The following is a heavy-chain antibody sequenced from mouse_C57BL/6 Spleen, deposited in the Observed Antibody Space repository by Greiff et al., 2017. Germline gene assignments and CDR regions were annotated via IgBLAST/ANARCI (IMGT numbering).Heavy chain of an antibody. D-gene: IGHD2-1*01. J-gene: IGHJ2*01. CDR1: GYTFTSYW. CDR3: ARSTMVTGRYFDY. V-gene: IGHV1-59*01. CDR2: IDPSDSYT. Sequence: QVQLQQPGAELVRPGTSVKLSCKASGYTFTSYWMHWVKQRPGQGLEWIGVIDPSDSYTNYNQKFKGKATLTVDTSSSTAYMQLSSRTSEDSAVYYCARSTMVTGRYFDYWGQGTTRTVSS.